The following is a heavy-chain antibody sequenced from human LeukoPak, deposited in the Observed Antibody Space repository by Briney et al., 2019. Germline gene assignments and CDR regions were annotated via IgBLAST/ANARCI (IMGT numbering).Heavy chain of an antibody. V-gene: IGHV4-34*01. CDR3: ARGKPRYCSSTSCYGSWFDP. J-gene: IGHJ5*02. Sequence: SETLSLTCAVYGGSFSGYYWSWIRQPPGKGLEWIGEINHSGSTNYNPSLKSRVTISVDTSKNQFSLKLSSVTAADTAVYYCARGKPRYCSSTSCYGSWFDPWGQGTLVTVSS. CDR1: GGSFSGYY. D-gene: IGHD2-2*01. CDR2: INHSGST.